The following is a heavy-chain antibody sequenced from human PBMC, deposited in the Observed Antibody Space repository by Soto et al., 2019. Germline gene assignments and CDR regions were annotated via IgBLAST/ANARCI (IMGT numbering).Heavy chain of an antibody. V-gene: IGHV4-39*01. CDR1: GGSIGTSAYY. Sequence: SETLSLTCAVSGGSIGTSAYYWGWIRQAPGKGLEWIGSINHSGNTYLSPSLKDRVTMSVDTSKTSFSLKLRSATAADTGLYYCSSRAAEGFDPWGQGTLVTVSS. CDR3: SSRAAEGFDP. J-gene: IGHJ5*02. CDR2: INHSGNT.